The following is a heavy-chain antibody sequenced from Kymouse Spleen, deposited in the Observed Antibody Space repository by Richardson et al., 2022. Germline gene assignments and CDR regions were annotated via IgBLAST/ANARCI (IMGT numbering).Heavy chain of an antibody. CDR1: GGSISSSSYY. D-gene: IGHD5-18,IGHD5-18*01. CDR2: IYYSGST. V-gene: IGHV4-39*01. Sequence: QLQLQESGPGLVKPSETLSLTCTVSGGSISSSSYYWGWIRQPPGKGLEWIGSIYYSGSTYYNPSLKSRVTISVDTSKNQFSLKLSSVTAADTAVYYCARVDTAMVFDYWGQGTLVTVSS. CDR3: ARVDTAMVFDY. J-gene: IGHJ4*02.